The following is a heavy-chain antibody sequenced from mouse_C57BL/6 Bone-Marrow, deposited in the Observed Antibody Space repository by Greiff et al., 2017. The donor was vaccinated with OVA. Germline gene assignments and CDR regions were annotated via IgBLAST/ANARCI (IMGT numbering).Heavy chain of an antibody. J-gene: IGHJ2*01. V-gene: IGHV1-82*01. CDR2: IYPGDGDT. CDR3: ASGTPYYFDY. Sequence: VQLQQSGPELVKPGASVKISCKASGYAFSSSWMNWVKQRPGKGLEWIGRIYPGDGDTKYNGKFKGKATLTADKSSSTAYMQLSSLTSEDSAVYFCASGTPYYFDYWGQGTTRTVSS. CDR1: GYAFSSSW.